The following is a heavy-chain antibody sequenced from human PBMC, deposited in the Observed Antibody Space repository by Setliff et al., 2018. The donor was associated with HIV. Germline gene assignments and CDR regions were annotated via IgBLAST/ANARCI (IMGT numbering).Heavy chain of an antibody. D-gene: IGHD2-2*02. CDR3: ARDLFGSWYTGSSGLAY. J-gene: IGHJ4*02. Sequence: GASVKVSCKASGYTFTGYYMHWVRQAPGQGLEWMGWINPNSGGTNYAQDFQGRVTMTRDTSISTAFMDLSRLTSHDTAMYYCARDLFGSWYTGSSGLAYWGQGTLVTVSS. V-gene: IGHV1-2*02. CDR2: INPNSGGT. CDR1: GYTFTGYY.